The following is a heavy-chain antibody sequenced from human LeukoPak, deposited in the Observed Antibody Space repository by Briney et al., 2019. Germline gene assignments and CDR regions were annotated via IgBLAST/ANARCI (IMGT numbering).Heavy chain of an antibody. V-gene: IGHV3-30*03. Sequence: PGGSLRLSCAASGLAFSSYGMHWARQAPGKGLEWVALIPYDGSNEYYADSVKGRFTISRDNAKNSLYLQMNSLRAEDTAVYYCARSMTTVTENFDYWGQGTLVTVSS. CDR3: ARSMTTVTENFDY. CDR1: GLAFSSYG. CDR2: IPYDGSNE. J-gene: IGHJ4*02. D-gene: IGHD4-17*01.